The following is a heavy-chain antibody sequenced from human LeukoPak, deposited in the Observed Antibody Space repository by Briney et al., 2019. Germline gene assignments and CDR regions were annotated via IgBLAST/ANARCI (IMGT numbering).Heavy chain of an antibody. CDR2: IIPIFGTA. Sequence: PVKVSCKASGGTFSSYAISWVRQAPGQGLEWMGGIIPIFGTANYAQKFQGRVTITTDESTSTAYMELSSLRSEDTAVYYCARGDIVVVPAAYNWFDPWGQGTLVTVSS. J-gene: IGHJ5*02. CDR3: ARGDIVVVPAAYNWFDP. V-gene: IGHV1-69*05. CDR1: GGTFSSYA. D-gene: IGHD2-2*01.